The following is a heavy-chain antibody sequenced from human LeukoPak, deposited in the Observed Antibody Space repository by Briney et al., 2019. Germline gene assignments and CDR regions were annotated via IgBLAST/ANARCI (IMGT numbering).Heavy chain of an antibody. J-gene: IGHJ3*02. CDR1: GFTFDDYA. CDR3: AKEQTDAFDI. CDR2: ISWNSGSI. Sequence: GGSLRLSCAASGFTFDDYAMHWVRQAPGKGLEWVSGISWNSGSIGYADSVKGRFTISRDNAKNSLYLQMNSLRAEDTALYYCAKEQTDAFDIWGQETMVTVSS. V-gene: IGHV3-9*01.